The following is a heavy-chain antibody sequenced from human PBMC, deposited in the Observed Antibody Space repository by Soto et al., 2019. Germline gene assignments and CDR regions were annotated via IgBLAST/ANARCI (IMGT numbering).Heavy chain of an antibody. CDR2: INPSGGST. CDR3: AAGYNSGALSY. CDR1: GYTFTSYY. J-gene: IGHJ4*02. V-gene: IGHV1-46*03. D-gene: IGHD1-26*01. Sequence: QVQLVQSGAEVKKPGASVKVSCKASGYTFTSYYMHWVRQAPGQGLEWMGIINPSGGSTSYAQKFQGRVTMTRDTSTSTVYMELSSLRSEGTAVYYCAAGYNSGALSYWGQGTLVTVSS.